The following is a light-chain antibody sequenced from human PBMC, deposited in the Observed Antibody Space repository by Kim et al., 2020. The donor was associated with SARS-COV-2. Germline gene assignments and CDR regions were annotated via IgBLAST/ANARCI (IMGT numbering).Light chain of an antibody. V-gene: IGKV3-15*01. CDR1: QSVSVN. CDR3: QQYNNWPPLT. Sequence: SPGESATPSCRASQSVSVNLAWYQVRPGQTPRLLIHGASTRATGIPARFSGSGSGTEFTLTISSLQSEDFAVYYCQQYNNWPPLTFGGGTKVYIK. CDR2: GAS. J-gene: IGKJ4*01.